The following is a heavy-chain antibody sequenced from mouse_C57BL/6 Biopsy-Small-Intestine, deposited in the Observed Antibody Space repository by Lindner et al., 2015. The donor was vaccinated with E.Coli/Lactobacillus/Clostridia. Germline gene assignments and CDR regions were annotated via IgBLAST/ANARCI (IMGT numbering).Heavy chain of an antibody. J-gene: IGHJ3*01. CDR1: GYTFTSYG. CDR3: AYGYDGAWFAY. CDR2: IYPRSGNT. V-gene: IGHV1-81*01. D-gene: IGHD2-2*01. Sequence: VQLQESGAELARPGASVKLSCKASGYTFTSYGISWVKQRTGQGLEWIGEIYPRSGNTYYNEKFKGKATLTADKSSSTAYMELRSLTSEDSAVYFCAYGYDGAWFAYWGQGTLVTVSA.